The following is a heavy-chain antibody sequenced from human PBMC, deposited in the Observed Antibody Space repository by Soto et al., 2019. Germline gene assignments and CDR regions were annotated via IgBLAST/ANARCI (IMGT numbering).Heavy chain of an antibody. CDR2: INPSGGST. J-gene: IGHJ4*02. CDR3: AREYGNYDSSGYYAY. CDR1: GYSFTSYF. D-gene: IGHD3-22*01. V-gene: IGHV1-46*01. Sequence: ASVKVSCKTSGYSFTSYFIHWVRQVPGQGLEWMGIINPSGGSTNYAQKLQGRVSMTRDRSTSTVHMELSSLRSDDTAMYYCAREYGNYDSSGYYAYWGQGTLVTVSS.